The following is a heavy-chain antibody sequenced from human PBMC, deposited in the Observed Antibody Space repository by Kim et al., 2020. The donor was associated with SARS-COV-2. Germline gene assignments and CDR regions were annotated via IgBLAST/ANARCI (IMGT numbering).Heavy chain of an antibody. J-gene: IGHJ3*02. D-gene: IGHD4-17*01. Sequence: SETLSLTCTVSGGSISSGGYYWSWIRQHPGKGLEWIGYIYYSGSTYYNPSLKSRVTISVDTSKNQFCLKLSSVTAADTAVYYCARDVYGGNSWYAFDIWGQGTMVTVSS. V-gene: IGHV4-31*03. CDR1: GGSISSGGYY. CDR2: IYYSGST. CDR3: ARDVYGGNSWYAFDI.